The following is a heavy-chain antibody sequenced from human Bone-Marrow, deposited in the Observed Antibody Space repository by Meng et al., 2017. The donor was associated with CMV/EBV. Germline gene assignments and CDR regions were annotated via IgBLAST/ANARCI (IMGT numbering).Heavy chain of an antibody. CDR2: IYPGDSDT. Sequence: KVSCKGSGYTFASYWIGWVRQMPGKGLEWMGIIYPGDSDTGYSPSFQGQVTISADKSISTAYLQWSSLKASDTAMYYCARLGCSSTSCYPYYYYYGMDVWGQGTTVTVSS. J-gene: IGHJ6*02. CDR3: ARLGCSSTSCYPYYYYYGMDV. D-gene: IGHD2-2*01. CDR1: GYTFASYW. V-gene: IGHV5-51*01.